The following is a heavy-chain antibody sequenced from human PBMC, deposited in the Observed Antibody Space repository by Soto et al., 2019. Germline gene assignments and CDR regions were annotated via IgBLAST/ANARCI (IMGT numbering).Heavy chain of an antibody. CDR2: MNPNSGNT. CDR1: GYTFTSYD. Sequence: ASVKVSCKASGYTFTSYDINWVRRATGQGLEWMGWMNPNSGNTGYAQKFQGRVTMTRNTSISTAYMELSSLRSEDTAVYYCPRAPRSGSSDGMDVWGQGTTVTVSS. J-gene: IGHJ6*02. CDR3: PRAPRSGSSDGMDV. V-gene: IGHV1-8*01. D-gene: IGHD6-13*01.